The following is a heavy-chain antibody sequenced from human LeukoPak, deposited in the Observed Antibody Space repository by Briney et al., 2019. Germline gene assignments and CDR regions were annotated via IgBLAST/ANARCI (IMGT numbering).Heavy chain of an antibody. CDR3: ARFLAYQYVSGSYPKGAFDP. Sequence: GGSLRLSCTASGFLFSTYYMSWVRQAPGKGLEWVASIKQDGSEKYYVDSVKGRFTISRDNAKNSLFLQMNSLRAEDTAVYSCARFLAYQYVSGSYPKGAFDPWGQGTLVTVSS. CDR1: GFLFSTYY. CDR2: IKQDGSEK. D-gene: IGHD3-10*01. J-gene: IGHJ5*02. V-gene: IGHV3-7*01.